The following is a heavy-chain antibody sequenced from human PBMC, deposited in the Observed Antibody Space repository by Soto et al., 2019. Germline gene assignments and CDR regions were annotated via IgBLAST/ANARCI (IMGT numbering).Heavy chain of an antibody. V-gene: IGHV1-3*01. Sequence: QVHLAQSGAEVKKPGASVKVSCKASGYTFTSFAIHWVRQAPGQGLEWMGWINAGNGNIKHSQKFQHRVTITRDTSASTAYMELSSLRFEDTTVYYCARDGAVAGDSNFDYWGQGTLVTVSS. CDR2: INAGNGNI. CDR1: GYTFTSFA. CDR3: ARDGAVAGDSNFDY. D-gene: IGHD6-19*01. J-gene: IGHJ4*02.